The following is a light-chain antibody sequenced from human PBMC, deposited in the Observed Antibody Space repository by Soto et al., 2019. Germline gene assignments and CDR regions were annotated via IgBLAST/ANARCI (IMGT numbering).Light chain of an antibody. V-gene: IGKV1-39*01. CDR3: QQTYSSPRT. CDR2: AAS. CDR1: QSISSW. J-gene: IGKJ1*01. Sequence: CRASQSISSWLAWYQQKPGKAPNLLIYAASSLQTGVPSRFTGSGSGTDFTLTISNLQPEDSAVYYCQQTYSSPRTFGQGTKVDIK.